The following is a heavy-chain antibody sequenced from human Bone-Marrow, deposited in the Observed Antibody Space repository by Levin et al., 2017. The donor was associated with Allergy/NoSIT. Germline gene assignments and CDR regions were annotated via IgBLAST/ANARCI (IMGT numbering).Heavy chain of an antibody. J-gene: IGHJ2*01. V-gene: IGHV3-74*01. CDR2: INRDGSST. Sequence: GGSLRLSCSASGFNFSSYWMHWVRQAPGKGLVWVSRINRDGSSTSYADSVKGRFTISRDNAKNTLSLHMNSLRAEDTSVYYCARDRVTTNWYFDLWSRGTLVTVSS. CDR1: GFNFSSYW. CDR3: ARDRVTTNWYFDL. D-gene: IGHD4-17*01.